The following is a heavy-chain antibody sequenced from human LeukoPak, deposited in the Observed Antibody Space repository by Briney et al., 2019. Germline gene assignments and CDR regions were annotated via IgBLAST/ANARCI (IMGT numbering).Heavy chain of an antibody. CDR3: TIGGASGSLAH. CDR1: RASISDNY. V-gene: IGHV4-4*07. CDR2: TYTSGDT. J-gene: IGHJ4*02. Sequence: SETLSLTCTVSRASISDNYWSWSRQPGGRALEWIGRTYTSGDTNYNPSLKSRASVSVDTSKNRFYLSLRYVTAADTAVYYCTIGGASGSLAHWGPGTLVTVSS. D-gene: IGHD6-13*01.